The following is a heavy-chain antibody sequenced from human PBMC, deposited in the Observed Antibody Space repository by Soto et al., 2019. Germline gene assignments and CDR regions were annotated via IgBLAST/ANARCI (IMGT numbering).Heavy chain of an antibody. J-gene: IGHJ5*02. V-gene: IGHV3-48*02. CDR2: ISSSSSTI. D-gene: IGHD5-12*01. CDR3: AREGATIGDPYNWFDP. CDR1: GFTFSSYS. Sequence: EVQLVESGGGLVQPGGSLRLSCAASGFTFSSYSMNWVRQAPGKGLEWVSYISSSSSTIYYADSVKGRFTISRDNAKNSLYLQMNSLRDEDTAVYYCAREGATIGDPYNWFDPWGQGTLVTVSS.